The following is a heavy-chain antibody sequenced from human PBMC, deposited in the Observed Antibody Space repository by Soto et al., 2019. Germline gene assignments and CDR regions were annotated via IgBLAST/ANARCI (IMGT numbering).Heavy chain of an antibody. CDR2: ISDSGGRT. CDR1: GFTFSNYV. J-gene: IGHJ4*02. D-gene: IGHD2-2*01. CDR3: AKTISFVLVPAPMDY. V-gene: IGHV3-23*01. Sequence: EVQLLESGGGLVQPGGSLRLSCAASGFTFSNYVMSWVRQAPGKGLEWVSSISDSGGRTYYADSVKGRFTISRDNSKNTVYLQMNSLRAEDTAVYYCAKTISFVLVPAPMDYWGQGTLVTFSS.